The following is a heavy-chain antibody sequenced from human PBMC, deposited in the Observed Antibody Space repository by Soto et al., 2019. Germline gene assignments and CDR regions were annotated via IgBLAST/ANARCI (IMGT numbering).Heavy chain of an antibody. CDR2: INTDGSDT. Sequence: PGGSLRLSCAASGIPFRAYWMHWVRQPPGKGLVWVSAINTDGSDTSYADSVKGRFTISRDNAKNTLYLQMNSLRPEDTAVYFCTRGAPSGWSHWGQGTLVTVS. D-gene: IGHD6-19*01. CDR1: GIPFRAYW. J-gene: IGHJ4*02. CDR3: TRGAPSGWSH. V-gene: IGHV3-74*01.